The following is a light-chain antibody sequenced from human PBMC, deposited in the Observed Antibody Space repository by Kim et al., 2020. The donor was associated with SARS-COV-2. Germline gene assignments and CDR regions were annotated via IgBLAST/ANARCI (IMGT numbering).Light chain of an antibody. CDR3: QQYDSSLLT. CDR1: QSVSNSY. J-gene: IGKJ4*01. V-gene: IGKV3-20*01. CDR2: GAS. Sequence: EIVLTQSPATLSLSPGEGATLSCRASQSVSNSYLAWYHQKPGQAPRLLIYGASSRTTGIPDRFSGSGSGTDFTLTISRPEPEDFVVYYCQQYDSSLLTFGGGTKLEI.